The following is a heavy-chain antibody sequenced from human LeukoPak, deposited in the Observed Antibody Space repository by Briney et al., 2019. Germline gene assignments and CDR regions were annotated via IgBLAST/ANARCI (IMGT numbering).Heavy chain of an antibody. V-gene: IGHV4-59*01. CDR3: ARSSRREYYFDY. CDR2: INYSGST. J-gene: IGHJ4*02. Sequence: SETLSLTCTVSGGSISSYYWSWIRQPPGKGLEWIGYINYSGSTNYNPSLESRVTISVDTSKNQFSLKLSSVTAADTAVYYCARSSRREYYFDYWGQGTLVTVSS. D-gene: IGHD3-10*01. CDR1: GGSISSYY.